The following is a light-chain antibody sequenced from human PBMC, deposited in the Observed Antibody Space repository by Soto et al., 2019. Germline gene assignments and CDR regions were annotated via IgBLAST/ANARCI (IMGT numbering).Light chain of an antibody. CDR2: RTN. CDR1: SSNIGSNY. V-gene: IGLV1-47*01. Sequence: QSVLTQPPSASGTPGQRVTISCSGSSSNIGSNYVYWYQQFPGTAPKLVIYRTNQRPSGVPDRFSGSKSGTSSSLAISGLRSEDEADYYCVAWDDSLSAWMFGGGTKVTVL. J-gene: IGLJ3*02. CDR3: VAWDDSLSAWM.